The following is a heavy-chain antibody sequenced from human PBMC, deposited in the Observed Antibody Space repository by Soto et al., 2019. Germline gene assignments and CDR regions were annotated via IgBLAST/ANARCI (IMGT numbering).Heavy chain of an antibody. Sequence: EVHLVESGGGLVKPGGSLRLSCAASGFTFGNAWMNWFRQAPGKVLEWVGRIKSKIHGGTTDYAAPGRGRFTISRDDSQNTLFLQMHRLKPADAAVYYCTTVHFAVLTGSFAYWGQGTRVTVSS. CDR3: TTVHFAVLTGSFAY. CDR2: IKSKIHGGTT. J-gene: IGHJ4*02. D-gene: IGHD3-9*01. CDR1: GFTFGNAW. V-gene: IGHV3-15*07.